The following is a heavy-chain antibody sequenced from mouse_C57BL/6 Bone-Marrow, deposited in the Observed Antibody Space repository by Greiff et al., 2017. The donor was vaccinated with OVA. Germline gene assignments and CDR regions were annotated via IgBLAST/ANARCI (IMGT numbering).Heavy chain of an antibody. CDR3: ARGRLRLFDY. J-gene: IGHJ2*01. D-gene: IGHD2-2*01. CDR2: ISDGGSYT. V-gene: IGHV5-4*03. Sequence: DVMLVESGGGLVKPGGSLKLSCAASGFTFSSYAMSWVRQTPEKRLEWVATISDGGSYTYYPDNVKGRFTISRNNAKNNLYLQMSHLKSEDTAMYYCARGRLRLFDYWGQGTTLTVSS. CDR1: GFTFSSYA.